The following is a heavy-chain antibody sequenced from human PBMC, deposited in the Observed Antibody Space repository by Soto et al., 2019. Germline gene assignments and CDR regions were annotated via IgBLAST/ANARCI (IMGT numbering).Heavy chain of an antibody. Sequence: SETLSLTCTVSGVSISSYYWIWIRQPPGKGLEWIGYIYYSGSTNYNPSLKSRVTISVDTSKNQFSLKLSSVTAADTAVYYCARHHDPWGQGTLVTVSS. J-gene: IGHJ5*02. CDR1: GVSISSYY. V-gene: IGHV4-59*08. CDR3: ARHHDP. CDR2: IYYSGST.